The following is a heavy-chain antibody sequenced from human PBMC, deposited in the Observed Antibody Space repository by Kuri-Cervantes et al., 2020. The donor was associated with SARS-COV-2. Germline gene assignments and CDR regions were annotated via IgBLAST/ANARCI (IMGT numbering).Heavy chain of an antibody. CDR1: GFTFSNPW. V-gene: IGHV3-15*01. CDR2: IKSKTDCGTR. D-gene: IGHD3-3*01. J-gene: IGHJ4*02. CDR3: TRHDFWSAYYFDY. Sequence: GESLKISCAASGFTFSNPWMSCVPQAPGKGLEWVGRIKSKTDCGTRDYAAPVKGRFTISRDDSKNTLYLQMNSLKTEDTAVYYCTRHDFWSAYYFDYWGQGTLVTVSS.